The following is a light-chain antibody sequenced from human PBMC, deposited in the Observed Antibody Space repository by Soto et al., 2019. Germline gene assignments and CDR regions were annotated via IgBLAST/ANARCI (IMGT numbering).Light chain of an antibody. J-gene: IGLJ1*01. Sequence: QSVLAQPASVSGALGQSVTISCTGTTSDVGGYNYVSWYQQHPGKATILMIYEVTNRPSGVSNRSSGSKSGTTALLTISGLQVEDEAEYYCGSYTGIITEVFGTGTKVTVL. V-gene: IGLV2-14*01. CDR2: EVT. CDR1: TSDVGGYNY. CDR3: GSYTGIITEV.